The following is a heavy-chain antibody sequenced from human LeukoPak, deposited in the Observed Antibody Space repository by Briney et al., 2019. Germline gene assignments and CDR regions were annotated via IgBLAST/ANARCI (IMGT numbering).Heavy chain of an antibody. CDR1: GYTFTSYD. V-gene: IGHV1-8*01. D-gene: IGHD3-22*01. Sequence: GASVKVSCKASGYTFTSYDINWVRQATGQGLEWMGWMNPNSGNTGYAQKFQGRVTMTRNTSISTAYMELSSLRSEDTAVYYCARVGSYDSSGFDAFDIWGQGTMVTVSS. CDR2: MNPNSGNT. J-gene: IGHJ3*02. CDR3: ARVGSYDSSGFDAFDI.